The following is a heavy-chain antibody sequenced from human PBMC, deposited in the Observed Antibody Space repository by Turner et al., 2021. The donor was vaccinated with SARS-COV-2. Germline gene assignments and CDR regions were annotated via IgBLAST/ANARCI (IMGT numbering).Heavy chain of an antibody. CDR1: GFTFDDYA. V-gene: IGHV3-9*01. J-gene: IGHJ4*02. Sequence: EVQLVESGGGLVQPGRSLRLSCAASGFTFDDYAMHWVRQAPGKGLEWVSGISWNSGSIVYADSVKGRFTISRNNAKNSLYLQMNSLRAEDTALYYCAKGPPIGWDSTCLDYWGQGTLVTVSS. D-gene: IGHD6-13*01. CDR3: AKGPPIGWDSTCLDY. CDR2: ISWNSGSI.